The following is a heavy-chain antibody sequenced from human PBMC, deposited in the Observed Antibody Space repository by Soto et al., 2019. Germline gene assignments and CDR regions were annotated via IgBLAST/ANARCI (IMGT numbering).Heavy chain of an antibody. J-gene: IGHJ3*02. CDR1: GYTFTNYY. D-gene: IGHD3-22*01. CDR2: INPDIGVT. CDR3: ARALGTVVVLTTDTLDI. Sequence: QMQLVQSWAEVRKPGASVKVSCKASGYTFTNYYINWVRQVPGQGLEWMGVINPDIGVTKYAQNFQGRVTMTRDTSTSTVSMELSSLRSEDTAVYYCARALGTVVVLTTDTLDIWGQGKVVTVSS. V-gene: IGHV1-46*03.